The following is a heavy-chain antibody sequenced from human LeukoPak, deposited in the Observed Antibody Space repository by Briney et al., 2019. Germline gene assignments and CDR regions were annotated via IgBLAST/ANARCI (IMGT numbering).Heavy chain of an antibody. CDR3: AELGITMIGGV. CDR1: GFTFSSYS. J-gene: IGHJ6*04. D-gene: IGHD3-10*02. Sequence: GRSLRLSWAASGFTFSSYSMNWVRQAPGKGLEWVSYISSGGSSIYYADSVKGRFTISRDNAKNSLYLQINSLRAEDTAVYYCAELGITMIGGVWGKGTTVTISS. V-gene: IGHV3-48*04. CDR2: ISSGGSSI.